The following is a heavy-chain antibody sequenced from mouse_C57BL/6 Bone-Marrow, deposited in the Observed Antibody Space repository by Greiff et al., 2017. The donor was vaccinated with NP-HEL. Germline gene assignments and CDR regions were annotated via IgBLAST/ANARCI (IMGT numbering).Heavy chain of an antibody. CDR1: GYTFTNYW. J-gene: IGHJ2*01. V-gene: IGHV1-63*01. CDR3: ATGGLVYFDD. CDR2: IYPGGGYT. D-gene: IGHD3-3*01. Sequence: VQLQQSGAELVRPGTSVKMSCKASGYTFTNYWIGWAKQRPGHGLEWIGDIYPGGGYTNYNEKFKGKATLTADQSSSTAYMQFSSLTSDYSAIYYCATGGLVYFDDWGQGTTLTVSS.